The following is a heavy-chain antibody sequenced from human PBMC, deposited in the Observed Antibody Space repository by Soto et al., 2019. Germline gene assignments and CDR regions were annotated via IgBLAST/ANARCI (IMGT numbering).Heavy chain of an antibody. J-gene: IGHJ4*02. V-gene: IGHV4-59*08. CDR3: GKKWNSGSLVY. CDR2: IYYGGST. D-gene: IGHD1-7*01. Sequence: SGTLYLTCTVYGDCISTDYWSWIRQSPGKGLEWIGFIYYGGSTNYNPSLKSRVTISVDTPKNQFSLNLSSVTAADPAVYYCGKKWNSGSLVYCGQATLLTVSS. CDR1: GDCISTDY.